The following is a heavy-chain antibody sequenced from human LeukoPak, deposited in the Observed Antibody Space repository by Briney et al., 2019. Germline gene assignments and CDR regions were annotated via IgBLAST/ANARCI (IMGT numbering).Heavy chain of an antibody. V-gene: IGHV3-30*03. CDR3: ASSGNYYGSGSYIFDFDY. CDR2: ISYDGSNK. CDR1: GFTFSSYG. Sequence: GGSLRLSCAASGFTFSSYGMHWVRQAPGKGLEWVAVISYDGSNKYYADSVKGRFTISRDNSKNTLYLQMNSLRAEDTAVYYCASSGNYYGSGSYIFDFDYWGQGTLVTVSS. D-gene: IGHD3-10*01. J-gene: IGHJ4*02.